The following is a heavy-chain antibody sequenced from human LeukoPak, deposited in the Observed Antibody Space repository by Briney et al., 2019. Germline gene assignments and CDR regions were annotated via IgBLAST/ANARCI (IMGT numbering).Heavy chain of an antibody. Sequence: PSETLSLTCAVSGYAINNGYYWGWIRQPPGKGLEWIGSIYPAGSTDHNPSLKSRVTLSVDTSQNQFSLKLSSVTPADTAVYYCARDPGAKGFDYWGQGTLVTVSS. CDR2: IYPAGST. CDR3: ARDPGAKGFDY. CDR1: GYAINNGYY. V-gene: IGHV4-38-2*02. J-gene: IGHJ4*02.